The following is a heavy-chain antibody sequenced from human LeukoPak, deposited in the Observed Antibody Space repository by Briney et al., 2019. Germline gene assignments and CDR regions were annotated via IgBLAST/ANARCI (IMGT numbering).Heavy chain of an antibody. V-gene: IGHV3-48*03. Sequence: GGSLRLSCAASGFTFSSYEMNWVRQAPGKGLEWVSYISSSGSTIYYADSVKGRFTISRDNAKNSLYLQMNSLRAEVTAVYYCARVGPLRYFDWSYPGGWFDPWGQGTLVTVSS. CDR1: GFTFSSYE. D-gene: IGHD3-9*01. CDR3: ARVGPLRYFDWSYPGGWFDP. CDR2: ISSSGSTI. J-gene: IGHJ5*02.